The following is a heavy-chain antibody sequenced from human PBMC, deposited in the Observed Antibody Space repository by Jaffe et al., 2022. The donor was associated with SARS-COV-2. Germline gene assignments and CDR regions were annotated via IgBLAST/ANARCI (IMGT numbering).Heavy chain of an antibody. Sequence: QVQLVESGGGVVQPGRSLRLSCAASGFTFSSYGMHWVRQAPGKGLEWVAVIWYDGSNKYYADSVKGRFTISRDNSKNTLYLQMNSLRAEDTAVYYCARTDVDTAMVITYWGQGTLVTVSS. J-gene: IGHJ4*02. CDR3: ARTDVDTAMVITY. CDR1: GFTFSSYG. V-gene: IGHV3-33*01. CDR2: IWYDGSNK. D-gene: IGHD5-18*01.